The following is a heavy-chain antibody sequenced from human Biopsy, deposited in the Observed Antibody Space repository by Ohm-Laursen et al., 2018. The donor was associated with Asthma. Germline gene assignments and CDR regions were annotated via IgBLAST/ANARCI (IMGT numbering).Heavy chain of an antibody. CDR2: ISFDGSNK. D-gene: IGHD6-6*01. V-gene: IGHV3-30*03. J-gene: IGHJ4*02. CDR1: GFTFSNYG. CDR3: ARGKTWGRSYYFDY. Sequence: SLRLSCSASGFTFSNYGMHWVRQAPGKGLEWVAVISFDGSNKDFADSVKGRFTISRDNSKNTMYLEMNSLRGDDTAVYYCARGKTWGRSYYFDYWGQGTLVTVSS.